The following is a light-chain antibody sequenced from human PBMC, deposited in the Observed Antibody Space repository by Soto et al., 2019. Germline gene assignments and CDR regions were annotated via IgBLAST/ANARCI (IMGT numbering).Light chain of an antibody. CDR3: LQYYGWPKT. Sequence: ERVMTQSPAALSVSLGERATLSCRASQSVDNKLAWYQFKPGQAPRLLIYGASTRATGVPTRFSGSGSGTVVTLTIGSLQSEEFAVYYCLQYYGWPKTFGQGTEVEIK. CDR2: GAS. J-gene: IGKJ1*01. V-gene: IGKV3-15*01. CDR1: QSVDNK.